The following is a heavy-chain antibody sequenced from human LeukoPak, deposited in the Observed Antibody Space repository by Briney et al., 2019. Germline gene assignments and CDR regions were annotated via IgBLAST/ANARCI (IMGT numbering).Heavy chain of an antibody. J-gene: IGHJ4*02. CDR1: GFTFSNYW. CDR2: VNSDGSTT. D-gene: IGHD1-20*01. V-gene: IGHV3-74*01. CDR3: ESIITEIPN. Sequence: GGSLRLSCAASGFTFSNYWMHWVRQAPGKGLVWVSRVNSDGSTTTYADSVKGRFTISRDNAKNTLYLQMNSLRAEDTAAYYCESIITEIPNWGQGTLVTVSS.